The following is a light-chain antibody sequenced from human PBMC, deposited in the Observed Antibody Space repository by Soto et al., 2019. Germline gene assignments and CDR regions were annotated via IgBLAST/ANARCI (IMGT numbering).Light chain of an antibody. J-gene: IGKJ3*01. CDR1: QSVNSY. CDR3: QQRSNWPSS. V-gene: IGKV3-11*01. Sequence: EIVLTQSPATLSLSPGERATLCCRASQSVNSYLARYQQKPGQAPRLLIVDASNRVDGIPPRCSGSGSGTEFTITISSLEPGVFAVYYCQQRSNWPSSFGPGTKVDI. CDR2: DAS.